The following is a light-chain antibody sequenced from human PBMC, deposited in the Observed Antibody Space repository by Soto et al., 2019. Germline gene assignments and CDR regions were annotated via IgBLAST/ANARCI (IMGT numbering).Light chain of an antibody. V-gene: IGKV3-11*01. CDR2: GAS. Sequence: EMVMTQSTATLSVSPGERATLSYWASQSVSSNLAWCQHKPGQAPRLLIYGASNRATGIPDRFSGSGSGTDFTLTINNLDPEDFAVYYCQQRSNWPITFGQGTRLE. CDR3: QQRSNWPIT. CDR1: QSVSSN. J-gene: IGKJ5*01.